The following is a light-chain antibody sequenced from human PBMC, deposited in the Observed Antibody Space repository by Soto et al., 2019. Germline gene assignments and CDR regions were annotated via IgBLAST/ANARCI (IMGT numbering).Light chain of an antibody. CDR2: KAS. Sequence: DIQMTQSPATLSASVGDRITINCRASQRISTWLAWYQQKPGEAPKLLIYKASTLESGVPSRFSGSGSGTEFTLTISSLQPDDFATYYCQQFNSFTFGGGTKVDMK. CDR3: QQFNSFT. J-gene: IGKJ4*01. V-gene: IGKV1-5*03. CDR1: QRISTW.